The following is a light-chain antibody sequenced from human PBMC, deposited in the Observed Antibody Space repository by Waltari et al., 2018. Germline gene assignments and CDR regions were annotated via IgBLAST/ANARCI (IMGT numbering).Light chain of an antibody. CDR3: XXYAGSYXXV. CDR1: SRXVXGXXY. Sequence: QSALXQPRSVSGSXXQSVTIXCTGTSRXVXGXXYVSXYQQHPGKAPKLMIYDVSKRPSGVPDRFSGSKSGNTASXTISGLQAXXEADYYCXXYAGSYXXVFGGGTKLTVL. V-gene: IGLV2-11*01. CDR2: DVS. J-gene: IGLJ3*02.